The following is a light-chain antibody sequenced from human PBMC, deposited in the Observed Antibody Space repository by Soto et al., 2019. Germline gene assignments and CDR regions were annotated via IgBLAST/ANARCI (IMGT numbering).Light chain of an antibody. J-gene: IGLJ2*01. CDR3: SSYAGSNTVI. Sequence: QSALTQPPSASGSPGQSVAISCSGTSSDVGGYNYVSWYQQHPGQAPKLMLYEVTKRPSGVPDRFSGSKSGNTASLTVSGLQAEDEADYYCSSYAGSNTVIFGGGTKLTVL. V-gene: IGLV2-8*01. CDR2: EVT. CDR1: SSDVGGYNY.